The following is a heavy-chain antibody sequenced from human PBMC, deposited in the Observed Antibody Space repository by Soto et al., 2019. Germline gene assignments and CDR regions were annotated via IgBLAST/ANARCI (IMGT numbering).Heavy chain of an antibody. CDR1: GFTFSSYS. D-gene: IGHD3-16*01. CDR2: ISSSSYI. J-gene: IGHJ6*02. V-gene: IGHV3-21*01. CDR3: AKVMITFGGLRYGLDV. Sequence: GGSLRLSCAASGFTFSSYSMNWVRQAPGKGLEWVSSISSSSYIYYADSVKGRFTISRDNSKNTLFLQMNSVRTEDTAVYYCAKVMITFGGLRYGLDVWGQGTTVTVSS.